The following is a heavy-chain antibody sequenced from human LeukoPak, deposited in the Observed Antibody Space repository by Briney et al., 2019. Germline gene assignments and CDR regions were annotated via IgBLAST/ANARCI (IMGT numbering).Heavy chain of an antibody. Sequence: GGSLRLSCAASGFTFSSYGMHWVRQAPGKGPEWVAVISYDGSNKYYADSVKGRFTMSRDNSKNTLYLQMNSLRAEDTAVYYCAKDRADIVVVPAALLHNWGQGTLVTVSS. V-gene: IGHV3-30*18. CDR2: ISYDGSNK. D-gene: IGHD2-2*01. CDR3: AKDRADIVVVPAALLHN. J-gene: IGHJ4*02. CDR1: GFTFSSYG.